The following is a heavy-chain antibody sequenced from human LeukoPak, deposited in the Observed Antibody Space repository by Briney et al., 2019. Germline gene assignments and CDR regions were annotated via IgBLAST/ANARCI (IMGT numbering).Heavy chain of an antibody. D-gene: IGHD2-8*02. CDR3: ARLKMYCTGGVCLSPIDY. V-gene: IGHV3-21*01. CDR1: GFTFSTYS. Sequence: GGSLRLSCAASGFTFSTYSMNWVRQAPGKGLEWVSSISSSTSSKYYADSVKGRFTISRDNAKNSLYLQMNSLRAEDTAVYYCARLKMYCTGGVCLSPIDYWGQGTLVTVSS. CDR2: ISSSTSSK. J-gene: IGHJ4*02.